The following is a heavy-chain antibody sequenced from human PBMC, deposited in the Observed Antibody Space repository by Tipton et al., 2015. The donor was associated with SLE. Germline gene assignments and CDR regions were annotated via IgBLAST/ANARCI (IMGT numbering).Heavy chain of an antibody. Sequence: SLRLSCAASGFTFSAYGMNWVRQAPGKGLVWVSRINSDGSSTSYADSVKGRFTISRDNAKNTLYLQMNSLRAEDTAVYYCARAQLGAFDIWGQGTMVTVSS. J-gene: IGHJ3*02. CDR2: INSDGSST. CDR3: ARAQLGAFDI. D-gene: IGHD1-1*01. CDR1: GFTFSAYG. V-gene: IGHV3-74*01.